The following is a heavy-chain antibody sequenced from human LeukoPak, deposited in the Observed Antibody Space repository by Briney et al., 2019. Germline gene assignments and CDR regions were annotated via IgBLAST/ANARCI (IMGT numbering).Heavy chain of an antibody. CDR3: ARVGRACSSTSCYDSYYYGMDV. V-gene: IGHV1-69*13. CDR1: GYTFTSYA. CDR2: IIPIFGTA. J-gene: IGHJ6*02. Sequence: SVNVSCKASGYTFTSYAISWVRQAPGQGLEWMGGIIPIFGTANYAQKFQGRVTITADESTSTAYMELSSLRSEDTAVYYCARVGRACSSTSCYDSYYYGMDVWGQGTTVTVSS. D-gene: IGHD2-2*01.